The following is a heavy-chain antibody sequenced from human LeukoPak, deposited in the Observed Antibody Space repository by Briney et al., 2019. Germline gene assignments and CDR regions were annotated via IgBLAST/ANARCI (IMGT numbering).Heavy chain of an antibody. CDR3: ARDLGQRWLRFGYFDY. CDR1: GFTFNSYR. J-gene: IGHJ4*02. Sequence: GVSLRLSCAASGFTFNSYRMSWVRQAPGKGLGWVANIKQEGREKYYVDSVKGRYTIPRHNAKNALSLQMNSMRAGAAAVAYCARDLGQRWLRFGYFDYWGQGTLVTVSS. CDR2: IKQEGREK. V-gene: IGHV3-7*03. D-gene: IGHD5-24*01.